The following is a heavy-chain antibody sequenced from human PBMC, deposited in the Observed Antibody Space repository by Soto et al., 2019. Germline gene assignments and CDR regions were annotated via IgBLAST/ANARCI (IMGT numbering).Heavy chain of an antibody. V-gene: IGHV3-48*03. J-gene: IGHJ6*02. D-gene: IGHD6-25*01. CDR3: ASFRTTQRYYYYGMDV. Sequence: EVQLLESGGGLVQPGGSLRLSCAASGFTFSSYAMSWVRQAPGKGLEWVSYISSSGSTIYYADSVKGRFTISRDNAKNSLYLQMNSLRAEDTAVYYCASFRTTQRYYYYGMDVWGQGTTVTVSS. CDR1: GFTFSSYA. CDR2: ISSSGSTI.